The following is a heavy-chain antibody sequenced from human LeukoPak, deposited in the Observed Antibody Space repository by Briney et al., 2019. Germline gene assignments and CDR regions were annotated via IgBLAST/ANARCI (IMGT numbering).Heavy chain of an antibody. D-gene: IGHD3-9*01. Sequence: GVSLRLSCVASGFTFSRDWMSWVRQAPGKGLEWVANIKEDGSAQYYADSVKGRFTISRDNTKNSLYLQMNSLTAEDTAMYYCAKDGDGYHNWGQGALVTVSS. CDR2: IKEDGSAQ. CDR1: GFTFSRDW. CDR3: AKDGDGYHN. J-gene: IGHJ4*02. V-gene: IGHV3-7*01.